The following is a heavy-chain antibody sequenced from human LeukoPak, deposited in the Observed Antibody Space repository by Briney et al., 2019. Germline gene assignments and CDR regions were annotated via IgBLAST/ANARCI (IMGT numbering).Heavy chain of an antibody. J-gene: IGHJ4*02. CDR2: IKSKTDGGTT. CDR1: GFTFSNAW. CDR3: TTHGIMITFGGVIVL. Sequence: GGSLRLSCAASGFTFSNAWMSWVRQAPGKGLEWVGRIKSKTDGGTTDYAAPVKGRFTISRDDSKNTLYLQMNSLKTEDTAVYYCTTHGIMITFGGVIVLWGQGTLVTVSS. D-gene: IGHD3-16*02. V-gene: IGHV3-15*01.